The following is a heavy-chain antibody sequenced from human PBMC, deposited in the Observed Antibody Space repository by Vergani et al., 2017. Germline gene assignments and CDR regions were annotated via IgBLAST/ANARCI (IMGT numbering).Heavy chain of an antibody. J-gene: IGHJ5*02. CDR2: IYYSGST. CDR1: GGSISSGGYY. Sequence: QVQLQESGPGLVKPSETLSLTCTVSGGSISSGGYYWSWIRQHPGKGLEWIGYIYYSGSTYYNPSLKSRVTISVDTSKNQVSLKLSSVTAADTAVYYCARSGRPPRGYCSSTSCYSSLSTRFDPWGQGTLVTVSS. V-gene: IGHV4-31*03. D-gene: IGHD2-2*01. CDR3: ARSGRPPRGYCSSTSCYSSLSTRFDP.